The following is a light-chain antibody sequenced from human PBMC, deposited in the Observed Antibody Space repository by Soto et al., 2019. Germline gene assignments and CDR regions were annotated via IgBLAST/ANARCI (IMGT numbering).Light chain of an antibody. CDR3: MQALQTPRT. CDR2: LGS. J-gene: IGKJ1*01. V-gene: IGKV2-28*01. CDR1: QSLLQSNGYNY. Sequence: DIVMTQSPLSLPVTPGEPASISCRSSQSLLQSNGYNYLDWYLQKPGQSPQLLIYLGSNRASGVPDRISGSGPGTDFTLKISRVEAEDVGVYYCMQALQTPRTFGQGTKVEIK.